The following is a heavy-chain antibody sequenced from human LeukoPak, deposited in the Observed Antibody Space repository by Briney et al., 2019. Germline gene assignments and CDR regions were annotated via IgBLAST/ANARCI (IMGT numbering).Heavy chain of an antibody. CDR2: ILGSSANT. V-gene: IGHV3-23*01. D-gene: IGHD1-26*01. CDR3: AKDKIVGDGRWDFDH. J-gene: IGHJ5*02. CDR1: GFTFSSYA. Sequence: GGSLRLSCAGSGFTFSSYAMTWVRQAPGKGLEWVSGILGSSANTYYADSVKGRFTIARAISKSTLYLQMNSLRVEDTAQYYCAKDKIVGDGRWDFDHWGRGTLVTVSS.